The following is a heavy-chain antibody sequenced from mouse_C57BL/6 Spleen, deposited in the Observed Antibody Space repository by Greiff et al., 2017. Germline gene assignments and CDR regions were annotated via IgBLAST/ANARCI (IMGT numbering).Heavy chain of an antibody. CDR1: GYTFTSYW. J-gene: IGHJ4*01. CDR2: IDPSDSYT. Sequence: VKLQQPGAELVKPGASVKLSCKASGYTFTSYWLQWVKQRPGQGLEWIGEIDPSDSYTNYNQKFKGKATLTVDTSSSTAYMQLSSLTSEDSAVYYCARRGYAMDYWGQGTSVTVSS. V-gene: IGHV1-50*01. CDR3: ARRGYAMDY.